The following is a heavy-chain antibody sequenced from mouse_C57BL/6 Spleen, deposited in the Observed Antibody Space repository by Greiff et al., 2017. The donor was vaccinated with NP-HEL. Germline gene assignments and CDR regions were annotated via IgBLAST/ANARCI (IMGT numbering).Heavy chain of an antibody. D-gene: IGHD3-1*01. CDR1: GYTFTSYG. V-gene: IGHV1-81*01. Sequence: QVQLKQSGAELARPGASVKLSCKASGYTFTSYGISWVKQRTGQGLEWIGEIYPRSGNTYYNEKFKGKATLTADKSSSTAYMELRSLTSEDSAVYFCARMGYPYYFDYWGQGTTLTVSS. CDR2: IYPRSGNT. J-gene: IGHJ2*01. CDR3: ARMGYPYYFDY.